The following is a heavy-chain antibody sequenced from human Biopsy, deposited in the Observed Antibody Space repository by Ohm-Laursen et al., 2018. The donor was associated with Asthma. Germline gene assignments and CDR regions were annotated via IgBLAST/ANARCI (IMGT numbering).Heavy chain of an antibody. J-gene: IGHJ4*02. D-gene: IGHD3-22*01. CDR1: GFSLDDYA. CDR3: ARGDSSNWSHYYFDY. CDR2: ISWNSGHI. V-gene: IGHV3-9*01. Sequence: SLRLSCTASGFSLDDYAMYWVRQAPGKGLEWVSVISWNSGHIAYADSVKGRFTISRDTAKNSLYLQMNNLRVEDTAFYYCARGDSSNWSHYYFDYWGQGTLVTVSS.